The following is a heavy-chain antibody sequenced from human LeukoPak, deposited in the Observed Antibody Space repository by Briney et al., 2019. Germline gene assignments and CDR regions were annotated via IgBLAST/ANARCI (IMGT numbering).Heavy chain of an antibody. Sequence: PSETLSLTCTVSGYSISSGYYWGWIRQPPGNGLEWIGSIYHSGSTYYNPSLKSRVTISVDTSKNQFSLKLSSVTAADTAVYYCARGLTTVTTSPNWYFDLWGRGTLVTVSS. CDR2: IYHSGST. V-gene: IGHV4-38-2*02. J-gene: IGHJ2*01. D-gene: IGHD4-17*01. CDR3: ARGLTTVTTSPNWYFDL. CDR1: GYSISSGYY.